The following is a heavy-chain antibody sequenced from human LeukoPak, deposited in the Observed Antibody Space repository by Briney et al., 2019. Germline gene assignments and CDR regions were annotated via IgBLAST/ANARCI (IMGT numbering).Heavy chain of an antibody. Sequence: SETLSLTCAVYGGSFSGYYWSWIRQPPGKGLEWIGEINHSGSTNYNPSLKSRVTISVDTSKNQFSLRLSSVTAADTAVYYCARVTGYMTEGYFDYWGQGTLITVSS. V-gene: IGHV4-34*01. CDR2: INHSGST. CDR3: ARVTGYMTEGYFDY. J-gene: IGHJ4*02. CDR1: GGSFSGYY. D-gene: IGHD6-13*01.